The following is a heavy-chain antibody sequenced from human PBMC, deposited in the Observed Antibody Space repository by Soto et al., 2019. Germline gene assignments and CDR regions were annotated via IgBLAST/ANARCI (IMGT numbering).Heavy chain of an antibody. CDR2: INHSGST. CDR3: ARLHCDGPTGVPLAP. J-gene: IGHJ5*02. D-gene: IGHD2-21*01. Sequence: SETLSLTCAVYGGSFSGYYWSWIRQPPGKGLEWIGEINHSGSTNYNPSLKSRVTMSVDTSKKQLSLRLSSVTAADTAVYYCARLHCDGPTGVPLAPGGKGTRVTVSS. V-gene: IGHV4-34*01. CDR1: GGSFSGYY.